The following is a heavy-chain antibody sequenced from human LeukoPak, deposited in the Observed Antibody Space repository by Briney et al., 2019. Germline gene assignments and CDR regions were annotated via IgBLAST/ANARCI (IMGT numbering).Heavy chain of an antibody. D-gene: IGHD2-21*01. CDR2: INPNSGGT. CDR1: GYTFTVYY. CDR3: AREVNYFDY. V-gene: IGHV1-2*02. Sequence: GASVTVSCKASGYTFTVYYMHWVRQAPGQGLEWTGWINPNSGGTNYAQKFQGRVTMTRDTSISTAYMELSRLRSDDTAVYYCAREVNYFDYWGQGTLVTVSS. J-gene: IGHJ4*02.